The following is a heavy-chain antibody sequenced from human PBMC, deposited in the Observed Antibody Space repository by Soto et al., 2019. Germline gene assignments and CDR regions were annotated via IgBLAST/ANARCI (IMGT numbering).Heavy chain of an antibody. D-gene: IGHD6-6*01. V-gene: IGHV3-30*03. J-gene: IGHJ4*02. CDR2: ISYDGSNK. CDR1: GFTFSSYG. CDR3: ASERASIAARTAFFNY. Sequence: VQLVESGGGVVQPGRSLRLSCVASGFTFSSYGMHWVRQAPGKGLEWVAVISYDGSNKYYADSVKGRFTISRDNSKNTLYLQMNSLRAEDTAVYYCASERASIAARTAFFNYWGQGTLVTVSS.